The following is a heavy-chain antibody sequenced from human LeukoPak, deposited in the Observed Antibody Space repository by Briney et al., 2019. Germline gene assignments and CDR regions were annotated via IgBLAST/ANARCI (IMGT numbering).Heavy chain of an antibody. CDR2: INPSGGST. CDR3: ARDRRNDYGDLAHFDY. J-gene: IGHJ4*02. V-gene: IGHV1-46*01. Sequence: GASVEVSCKASGYTFTSYYMHWVRQAPGQGLEWMGIINPSGGSTSYAQKFQGRVTMTRDTSTSTVYMELSSLRSEDTAVYYCARDRRNDYGDLAHFDYWGQGTLVTVSS. CDR1: GYTFTSYY. D-gene: IGHD4-17*01.